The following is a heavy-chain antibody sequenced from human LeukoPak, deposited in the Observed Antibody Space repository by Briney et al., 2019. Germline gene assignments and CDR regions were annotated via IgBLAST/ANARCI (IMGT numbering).Heavy chain of an antibody. J-gene: IGHJ4*02. D-gene: IGHD6-19*01. CDR2: ISYDGSNK. CDR3: ARDYEDSSGWYEGIFDY. Sequence: GGSLRLSCAASGFTFSSYAMHWVRQAPGKGLEWVAVISYDGSNKYYADSVKGRFTISRDNSKNTLYLQMNSLRAEDTAVYYCARDYEDSSGWYEGIFDYWGQGTLVTVSS. V-gene: IGHV3-30-3*01. CDR1: GFTFSSYA.